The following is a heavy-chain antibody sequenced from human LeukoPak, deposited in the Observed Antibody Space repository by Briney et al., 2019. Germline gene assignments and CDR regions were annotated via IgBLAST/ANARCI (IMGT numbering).Heavy chain of an antibody. D-gene: IGHD5-18*01. V-gene: IGHV3-64*01. Sequence: GGSLRLSCVASGFTFSSYAMHWVRQAPGKGLEYVSSISSDGGNTYYANSVRGRFTISRDNSKNTLYLQMGSLRTEDMAVFYCARESSSGYGYVFRYWGQGTLVIVSS. CDR1: GFTFSSYA. J-gene: IGHJ4*02. CDR2: ISSDGGNT. CDR3: ARESSSGYGYVFRY.